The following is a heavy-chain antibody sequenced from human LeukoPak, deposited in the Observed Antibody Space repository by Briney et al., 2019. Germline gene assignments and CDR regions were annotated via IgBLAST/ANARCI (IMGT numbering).Heavy chain of an antibody. J-gene: IGHJ4*02. Sequence: GGSLRLSCAASGFTFSSFRMNWIRQAPGKGLEWISYISYTNRTIYYADSVKGRFTISRDNAKNSLYLQMNSLRAEDTAIYYCAGARYDFWSGYYRSWGQGTLVTVSS. V-gene: IGHV3-48*04. CDR3: AGARYDFWSGYYRS. D-gene: IGHD3-3*01. CDR2: ISYTNRTI. CDR1: GFTFSSFR.